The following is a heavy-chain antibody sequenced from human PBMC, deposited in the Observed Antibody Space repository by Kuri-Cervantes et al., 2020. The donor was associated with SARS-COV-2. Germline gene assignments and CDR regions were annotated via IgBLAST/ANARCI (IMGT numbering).Heavy chain of an antibody. D-gene: IGHD5-12*01. CDR1: GGSISSYY. CDR3: ASHHNSGYAPLDY. J-gene: IGHJ4*02. CDR2: IYTSGST. Sequence: GSLRLSCTASGGSISSYYWSWIRQPAGKGLEWIGRIYTSGSTNYNPSLKSRVTISVDTSKNQFSLKLSSVTAADTAVYYCASHHNSGYAPLDYWGQGTLVTVS. V-gene: IGHV4-4*07.